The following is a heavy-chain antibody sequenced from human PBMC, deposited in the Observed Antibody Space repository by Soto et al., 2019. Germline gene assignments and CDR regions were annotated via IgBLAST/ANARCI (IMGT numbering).Heavy chain of an antibody. D-gene: IGHD3-10*01. CDR2: IYYSGST. J-gene: IGHJ4*02. CDR1: GGSISSSSYY. CDR3: ARLHEGVIDY. V-gene: IGHV4-39*01. Sequence: PSETLSLTCTVSGGSISSSSYYWGWIRQPPGKGLEWIGSIYYSGSTYYNPSLKSRVTISVDTSKNQFSLKLSSVTAADTAVYYCARLHEGVIDYWGQGTLVTVSS.